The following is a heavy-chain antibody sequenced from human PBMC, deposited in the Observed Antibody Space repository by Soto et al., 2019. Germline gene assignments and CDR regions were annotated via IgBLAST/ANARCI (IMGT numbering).Heavy chain of an antibody. J-gene: IGHJ6*02. CDR1: GYSFTTYW. D-gene: IGHD2-8*02. V-gene: IGHV5-51*01. Sequence: PGESLKISCEGSGYSFTTYWIAWVRQMPGKGLQWMGIINPGDSDTRYSPSFRGQVTISADKSISTAYLQWSSLKASDTAIYYCARRTGGTNSYYYGMDVWGQGTTVTVSS. CDR2: INPGDSDT. CDR3: ARRTGGTNSYYYGMDV.